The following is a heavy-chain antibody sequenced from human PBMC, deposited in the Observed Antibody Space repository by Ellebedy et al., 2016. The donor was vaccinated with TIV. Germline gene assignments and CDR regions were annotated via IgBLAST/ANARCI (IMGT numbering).Heavy chain of an antibody. CDR2: IYYSGST. CDR1: GGSISSSSYY. D-gene: IGHD1-26*01. J-gene: IGHJ4*02. V-gene: IGHV4-39*02. Sequence: MPSETLSLTCTVSGGSISSSSYYWGWIRQPPGKGLEWIGSIYYSGSTYYNPSLKSRVTISVDTSKNQFSLKLSSVTAADTAVYYCARDRNWDIFDYWGQGTLVTVTS. CDR3: ARDRNWDIFDY.